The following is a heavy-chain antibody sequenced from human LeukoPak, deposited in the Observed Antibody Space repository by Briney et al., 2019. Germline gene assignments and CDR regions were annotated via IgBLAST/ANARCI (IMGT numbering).Heavy chain of an antibody. CDR1: GYTFSGYY. V-gene: IGHV1-2*02. J-gene: IGHJ4*02. CDR2: INPNSGGT. CDR3: ARGSVMRRYSGSSYYFDY. Sequence: GASVKVSCKAFGYTFSGYYMHWVRQAPGQGLEWMGWINPNSGGTNYAQKFQGRVTMTRDTSISTAYMELNRLRSDDTAVYYCARGSVMRRYSGSSYYFDYWGQGTLVTVSS. D-gene: IGHD1-26*01.